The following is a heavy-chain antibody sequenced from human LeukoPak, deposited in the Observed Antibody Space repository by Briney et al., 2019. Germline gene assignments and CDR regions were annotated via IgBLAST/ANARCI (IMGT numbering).Heavy chain of an antibody. CDR1: GFTFSNAW. CDR2: ISGSGGST. D-gene: IGHD6-13*01. CDR3: AKEKGITGIAAAIYPLDI. Sequence: GGSLRLSCATSGFTFSNAWMNWVRQAPGKGLEWVSAISGSGGSTYYADSVKGRFTISRDNSKNTLYLQMNSLRAEDTAVYYCAKEKGITGIAAAIYPLDIWGQGTMVTVSS. V-gene: IGHV3-23*01. J-gene: IGHJ3*02.